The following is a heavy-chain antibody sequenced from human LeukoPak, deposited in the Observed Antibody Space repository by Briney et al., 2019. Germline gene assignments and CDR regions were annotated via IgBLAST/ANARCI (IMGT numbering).Heavy chain of an antibody. CDR3: AKLKANWYFDL. V-gene: IGHV3-23*01. CDR2: FTASGGST. Sequence: GGSLRLSCAASGFTFSSYAMSWVRQAPGKGLEWVSVFTASGGSTKYADSVKGRFTISRDNAKNSLYLQMNSLRAEDTAVYYCAKLKANWYFDLWGRGTLVTVSS. CDR1: GFTFSSYA. J-gene: IGHJ2*01.